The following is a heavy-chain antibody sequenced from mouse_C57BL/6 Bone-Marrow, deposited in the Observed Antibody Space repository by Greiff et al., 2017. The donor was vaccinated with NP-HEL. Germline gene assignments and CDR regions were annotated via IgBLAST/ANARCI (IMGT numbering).Heavy chain of an antibody. CDR3: ARNDLTGTRAMDY. CDR1: GFSLTSYA. Sequence: VQRVESGPGLVAPSQSLSITCTVSGFSLTSYAISWVRQPPGKGLEWLGVIWTGGGTNYNSALKSRLSISKDNSKSQVFLKMNSLQTDDTARYYCARNDLTGTRAMDYWGQGTSVTVSS. D-gene: IGHD4-1*01. J-gene: IGHJ4*01. V-gene: IGHV2-9-1*01. CDR2: IWTGGGT.